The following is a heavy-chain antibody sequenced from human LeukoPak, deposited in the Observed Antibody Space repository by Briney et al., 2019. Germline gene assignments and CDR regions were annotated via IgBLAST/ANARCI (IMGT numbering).Heavy chain of an antibody. CDR3: AKDIYYYDSSGDDY. Sequence: GGSLRLSCAASGFTFSSYAMSWVRQAPGRGLEWVSAISGSGGSTYYADSVKGRFTISRDNSKNTLYLQMNSLRAEDTAVYYCAKDIYYYDSSGDDYWGQGTLVTVSS. CDR1: GFTFSSYA. D-gene: IGHD3-22*01. V-gene: IGHV3-23*01. J-gene: IGHJ4*02. CDR2: ISGSGGST.